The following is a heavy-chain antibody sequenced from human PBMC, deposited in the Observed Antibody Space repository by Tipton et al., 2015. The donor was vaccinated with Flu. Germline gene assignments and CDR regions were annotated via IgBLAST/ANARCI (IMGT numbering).Heavy chain of an antibody. V-gene: IGHV4-59*01. Sequence: TLSLTCTVSGGSISSYYWSWIRQPPGKGLEWIGYIYYSGSTNYNPSLKSRVTISVDTSKNQFSLKLSSVTAADTAVYYCARGLGIGRNQNPYYFDYWGQGTLVTVSS. CDR3: ARGLGIGRNQNPYYFDY. CDR1: GGSISSYY. D-gene: IGHD1-14*01. CDR2: IYYSGST. J-gene: IGHJ4*02.